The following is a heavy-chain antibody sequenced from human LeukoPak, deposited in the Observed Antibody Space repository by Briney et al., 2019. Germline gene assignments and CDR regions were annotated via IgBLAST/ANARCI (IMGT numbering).Heavy chain of an antibody. CDR2: IWYDGSNK. CDR1: GFTFSSYG. CDR3: ARDRAFDYYDSSGDAVAFDI. V-gene: IGHV3-33*01. D-gene: IGHD3-22*01. J-gene: IGHJ3*02. Sequence: GGSLRLSCAASGFTFSSYGMHWVRQAPGKGLEWVAVIWYDGSNKYYADSVKGRFTISRDNSKNTLYLQMNSLRAEDTAVYYCARDRAFDYYDSSGDAVAFDIWGQGTMVTASS.